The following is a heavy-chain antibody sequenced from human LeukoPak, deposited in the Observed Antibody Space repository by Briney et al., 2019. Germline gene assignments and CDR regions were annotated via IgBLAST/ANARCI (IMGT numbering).Heavy chain of an antibody. D-gene: IGHD2/OR15-2a*01. V-gene: IGHV3-23*01. CDR1: GFTFSSYG. J-gene: IGHJ4*02. CDR3: ATYRQVLLPFES. CDR2: ISGSGGST. Sequence: GGSLRLSCAASGFTFSSYGMSWVRQALGKGLEWVSAISGSGGSTYYADSVKGRFTISRDNSKNTLYLQMNSLRAEDTAVYYCATYRQVLLPFESWGQGTLVTVSS.